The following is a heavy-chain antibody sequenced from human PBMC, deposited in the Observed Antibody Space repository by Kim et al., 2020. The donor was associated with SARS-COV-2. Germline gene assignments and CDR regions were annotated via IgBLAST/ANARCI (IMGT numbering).Heavy chain of an antibody. CDR3: AMPGGDKYDSFDN. V-gene: IGHV1-2*06. J-gene: IGHJ3*02. CDR1: GYTFTGFF. D-gene: IGHD3-22*01. Sequence: ASVKVSCKGSGYTFTGFFIHWVRQAPGQGLQWMGRINPKSGDADFAEKFQGRVSMTRDTSIDTAYMDLTRLTSDDTAVYYCAMPGGDKYDSFDNWGQGTM. CDR2: INPKSGDA.